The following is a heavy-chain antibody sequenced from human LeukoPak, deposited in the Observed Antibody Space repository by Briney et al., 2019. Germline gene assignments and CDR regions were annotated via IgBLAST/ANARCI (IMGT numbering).Heavy chain of an antibody. CDR2: IKQDGSEK. V-gene: IGHV3-7*01. J-gene: IGHJ4*02. Sequence: GGSLRLSCASSGFTFSTSWMTWVRQAPGKGLVWVANIKQDGSEKYYVDSVKGRFAVSRDNAKNSLYLQMNSLRAEDTSVYYCARAQSGFWSGYCFDYWGQGTLVTVSS. CDR3: ARAQSGFWSGYCFDY. CDR1: GFTFSTSW. D-gene: IGHD3-3*01.